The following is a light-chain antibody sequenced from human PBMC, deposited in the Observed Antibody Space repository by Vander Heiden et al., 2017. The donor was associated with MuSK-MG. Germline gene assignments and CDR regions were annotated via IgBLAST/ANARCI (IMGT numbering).Light chain of an antibody. CDR1: QSVLYSSNNKNY. CDR2: WAS. CDR3: QQDDSTPTT. Sequence: DIVMTQSPDSLAVSLGERATINCKSSQSVLYSSNNKNYLAWYQQKPGQPPKLLIYWASTRESGVPDRFRCSGSGTDFTLTISSLKAEDGAVYYCQQDDSTPTTFGHGTKVDSK. V-gene: IGKV4-1*01. J-gene: IGKJ3*01.